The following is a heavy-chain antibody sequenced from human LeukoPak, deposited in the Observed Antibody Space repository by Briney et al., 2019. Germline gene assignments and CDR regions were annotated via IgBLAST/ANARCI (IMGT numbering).Heavy chain of an antibody. V-gene: IGHV3-9*01. Sequence: PGRSLRLSCVVSGFTFDDYAMHWVRQAPGKGLEWVSGISWNSGSIGYADSVKGRFTISRDNAKNSLYLQMNSLRAEDTALYYCVKDRGAAAQDYYYGLDVWGQGTTVTVSS. CDR2: ISWNSGSI. CDR3: VKDRGAAAQDYYYGLDV. D-gene: IGHD6-13*01. CDR1: GFTFDDYA. J-gene: IGHJ6*02.